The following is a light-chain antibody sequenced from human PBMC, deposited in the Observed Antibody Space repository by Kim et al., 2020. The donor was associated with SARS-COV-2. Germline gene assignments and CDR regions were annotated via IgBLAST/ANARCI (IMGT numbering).Light chain of an antibody. Sequence: YASVGDTVTSTGRASSNSSNWLAWYQEKRGKAPKFLIYDASDLRSGVPSRFRSRGSGTQFTLISSGLQPEDFATYYCQQYNSHSYSFGQGTKLEI. J-gene: IGKJ2*01. CDR1: SNSSNW. V-gene: IGKV1-5*01. CDR3: QQYNSHSYS. CDR2: DAS.